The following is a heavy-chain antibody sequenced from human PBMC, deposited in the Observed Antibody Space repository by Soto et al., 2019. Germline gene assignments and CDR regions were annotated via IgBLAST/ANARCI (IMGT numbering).Heavy chain of an antibody. J-gene: IGHJ4*02. D-gene: IGHD6-13*01. CDR2: ISSSSSTI. V-gene: IGHV3-48*01. CDR3: APLSPKNSRKTGYFEY. CDR1: GFTFSSYG. Sequence: GGSLRLSCAASGFTFSSYGMNWVRQAPGKGLEWVSYISSSSSTIYYADSVKGRFTISRDNAKNTLYLQMNSLSAEDTAVYYCAPLSPKNSRKTGYFEYWGQGTLVTVSS.